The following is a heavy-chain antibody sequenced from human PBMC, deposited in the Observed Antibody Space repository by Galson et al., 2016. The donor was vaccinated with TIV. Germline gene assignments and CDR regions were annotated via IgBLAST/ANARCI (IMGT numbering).Heavy chain of an antibody. D-gene: IGHD1-1*01. Sequence: SLRLSCAASGFTFGHYAVNWFRQAPGKGLEWVGFITSKTYGATTEYAASVKGRFTISRDDSRNIAYLQMNNLKTEDTAVYYCTRTGMGSTRNAFDIWGQGTVVTVSS. J-gene: IGHJ3*02. CDR2: ITSKTYGATT. V-gene: IGHV3-49*03. CDR1: GFTFGHYA. CDR3: TRTGMGSTRNAFDI.